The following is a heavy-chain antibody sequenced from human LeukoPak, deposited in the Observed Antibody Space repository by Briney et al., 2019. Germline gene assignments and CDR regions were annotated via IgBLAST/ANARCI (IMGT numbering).Heavy chain of an antibody. CDR3: AKDVYGDYGGLDY. Sequence: GGSLRLSCAASGFTFSNYWMHWVRQAPGKGLVWVSRINSDGSSRNYADSVKGRFTISRDNAKNTLYLQMNSLRAEDTAVYYCAKDVYGDYGGLDYWGQGTLVTVSS. CDR2: INSDGSSR. J-gene: IGHJ4*02. V-gene: IGHV3-74*01. D-gene: IGHD4-17*01. CDR1: GFTFSNYW.